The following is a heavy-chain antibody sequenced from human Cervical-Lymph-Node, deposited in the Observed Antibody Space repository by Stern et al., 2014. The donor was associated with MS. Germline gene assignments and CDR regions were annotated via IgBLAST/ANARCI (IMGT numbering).Heavy chain of an antibody. D-gene: IGHD2/OR15-2a*01. J-gene: IGHJ4*02. CDR1: GFSFSTYG. Sequence: VQLVESGGGVVKPGRSLRISCAASGFSFSTYGMHWVRQAPGKGLEWVAVNWSHGSENYYGDSVKGRFTISRDNSDNTLYPQMDSLRSEDTAFYYCARGILPFPFDFWGQGTLVTVSS. V-gene: IGHV3-33*01. CDR2: NWSHGSEN. CDR3: ARGILPFPFDF.